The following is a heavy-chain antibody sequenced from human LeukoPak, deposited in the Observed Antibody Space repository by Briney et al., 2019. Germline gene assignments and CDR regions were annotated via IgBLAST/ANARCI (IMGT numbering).Heavy chain of an antibody. V-gene: IGHV4-34*01. CDR3: AGATATGTGRAFHY. D-gene: IGHD3-10*01. CDR1: GESITAYY. J-gene: IGHJ4*02. CDR2: VRHSGST. Sequence: SETLSLTCAVYGESITAYYWAWIRQPPGKRLEWIGEVRHSGSTNYNPSLKSRVTMSVDMSKNQFSLKLNSVTAADTAVYYCAGATATGTGRAFHYWAQGNLVPVSS.